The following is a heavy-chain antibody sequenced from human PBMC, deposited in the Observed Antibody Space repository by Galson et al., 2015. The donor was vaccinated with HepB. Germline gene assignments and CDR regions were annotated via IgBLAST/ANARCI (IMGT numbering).Heavy chain of an antibody. D-gene: IGHD3-3*01. J-gene: IGHJ5*02. CDR1: GFTFSKFW. CDR3: AREMPGVDDLWSGYYRWPGSMENWLHP. V-gene: IGHV3-7*03. Sequence: SLRLSCAASGFTFSKFWMSWVRQAPGKGLEWVANIKEDGSEKYYLDSVKGRFTISRDNAKNSVHLQINNLRVEDTAVYYCAREMPGVDDLWSGYYRWPGSMENWLHPWGQGTLVTVSS. CDR2: IKEDGSEK.